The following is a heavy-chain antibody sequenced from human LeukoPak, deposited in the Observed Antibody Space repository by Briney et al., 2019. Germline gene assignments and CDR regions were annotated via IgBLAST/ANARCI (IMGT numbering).Heavy chain of an antibody. CDR1: GFTFSSYG. V-gene: IGHV3-23*01. CDR2: ISGSGGST. Sequence: PGGTLRLSCAASGFTFSSYGMSWVRQAPGKGLEWVSAISGSGGSTYYADSVKGRFTISRDNSKNTLYLQMNSLRAEDTAVYYCAKDKTGSSTSRYDYWGQGTLVTVSS. D-gene: IGHD2-2*01. J-gene: IGHJ4*02. CDR3: AKDKTGSSTSRYDY.